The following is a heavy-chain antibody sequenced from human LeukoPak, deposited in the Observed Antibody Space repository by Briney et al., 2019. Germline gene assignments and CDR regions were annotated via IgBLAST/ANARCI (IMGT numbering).Heavy chain of an antibody. D-gene: IGHD3-3*01. Sequence: GGSLRLSCAASGFTFSSYSMNWVRQAPGKGLEWVSYISSSSSTIYYADSVKGRFTISRDNAKNSLYLQMNSLRDEDTAVYYCARVGHYDFWSGYYLFVNYYYYYGMDVWGQGTTVTVSS. V-gene: IGHV3-48*02. CDR2: ISSSSSTI. CDR1: GFTFSSYS. J-gene: IGHJ6*02. CDR3: ARVGHYDFWSGYYLFVNYYYYYGMDV.